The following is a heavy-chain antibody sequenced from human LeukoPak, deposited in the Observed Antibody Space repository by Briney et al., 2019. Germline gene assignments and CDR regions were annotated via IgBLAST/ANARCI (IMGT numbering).Heavy chain of an antibody. D-gene: IGHD2-2*01. CDR3: AKGDEEVVPAAIDFDY. CDR1: GGTTDDYG. CDR2: INWDGTNT. V-gene: IGHV3-20*04. Sequence: PGGSLRLSCAASGGTTDDYGMSWVRQAPGKGLEWVSGINWDGTNTYYAESVKGRFTISRDNSKNTLYLQMNSLRAEDTAVYYCAKGDEEVVPAAIDFDYWGQGTLVTVSS. J-gene: IGHJ4*02.